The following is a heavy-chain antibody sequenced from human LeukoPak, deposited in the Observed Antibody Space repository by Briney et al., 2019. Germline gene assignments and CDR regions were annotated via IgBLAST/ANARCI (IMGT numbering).Heavy chain of an antibody. V-gene: IGHV1-18*01. CDR1: VYTFTSYG. J-gene: IGHJ2*01. CDR2: ISAYNGNT. D-gene: IGHD3-22*01. Sequence: ASVKVSCKASVYTFTSYGISWVRQAPGQGLEWMGWISAYNGNTNYAQKLQGRVTMTTDTSTSTAYMELRSLRSDDTAVYCCARVYYDSSAYWYFDLWGRGTLVTVSS. CDR3: ARVYYDSSAYWYFDL.